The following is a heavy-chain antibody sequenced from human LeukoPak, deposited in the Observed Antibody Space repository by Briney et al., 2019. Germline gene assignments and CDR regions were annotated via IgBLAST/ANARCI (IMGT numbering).Heavy chain of an antibody. Sequence: SETLSLTCTVSGYSITSGYYWGWIRQPPGKGLEWIGDIYHSGSTSYNPSLKSRVTISIDTSKNQFSLKLSSVTAADTAVYYCARRGPPRTMLRGVKSGWFDPWGQGTLVTVSS. D-gene: IGHD3-10*01. J-gene: IGHJ5*02. V-gene: IGHV4-38-2*02. CDR1: GYSITSGYY. CDR2: IYHSGST. CDR3: ARRGPPRTMLRGVKSGWFDP.